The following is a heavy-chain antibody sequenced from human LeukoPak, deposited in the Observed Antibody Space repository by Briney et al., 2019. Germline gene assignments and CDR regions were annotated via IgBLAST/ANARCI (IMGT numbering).Heavy chain of an antibody. CDR1: GYTLTELS. J-gene: IGHJ5*02. V-gene: IGHV1-24*01. Sequence: GASVKVSCKVSGYTLTELSMHWVRQAPGKGLEWMGGFDPEDGETIYAQKFQGRVTMTEDTSTDTAYMELRSLRSDDTAVYYCARIYDSSGYYVMVTWGQGTLVTVSS. CDR2: FDPEDGET. CDR3: ARIYDSSGYYVMVT. D-gene: IGHD3-22*01.